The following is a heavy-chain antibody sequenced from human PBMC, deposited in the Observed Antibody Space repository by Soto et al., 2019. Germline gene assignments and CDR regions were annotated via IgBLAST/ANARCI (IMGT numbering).Heavy chain of an antibody. Sequence: ASVKVSCKASGYTFTSYAMHWVRQAPGQRLEWMGWINAGNGNTKYSQKFQGRVTMTEDTSTNTAYMELSSLRSEDTAVYYCATRTIFGVVTPFDPWGQGTLVTVSS. CDR3: ATRTIFGVVTPFDP. J-gene: IGHJ5*02. CDR1: GYTFTSYA. CDR2: INAGNGNT. D-gene: IGHD3-3*01. V-gene: IGHV1-3*01.